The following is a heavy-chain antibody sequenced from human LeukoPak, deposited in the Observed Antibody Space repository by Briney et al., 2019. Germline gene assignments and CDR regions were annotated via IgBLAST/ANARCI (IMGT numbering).Heavy chain of an antibody. V-gene: IGHV3-21*01. CDR2: ISSSSSYI. D-gene: IGHD4-17*01. J-gene: IGHJ3*02. Sequence: PGGSLRLFCAASGFTFSSYAMHWVRQDPGKGLEWVSSISSSSSYIYYADSVKGRFTISRDNAKNSLYLQMNSLRAEDTAVYFCAREISYGDYPAGDAFDNWGQGTMVTVSS. CDR3: AREISYGDYPAGDAFDN. CDR1: GFTFSSYA.